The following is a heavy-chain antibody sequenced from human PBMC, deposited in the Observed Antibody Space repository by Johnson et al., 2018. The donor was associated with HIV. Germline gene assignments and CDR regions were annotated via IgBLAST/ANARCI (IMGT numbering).Heavy chain of an antibody. CDR3: ARAGSSSDDAFDI. Sequence: VQLVESGGGLVQPGGSLRLSCAASGFTVSSNYMSWVRQAPGKGLEWVSVIYSGGSTYYADPVKGRFTISRDNSKNTRYLQMTSLRAEDTAVYYCARAGSSSDDAFDIWGQGTMVTVSS. CDR1: GFTVSSNY. V-gene: IGHV3-66*01. CDR2: IYSGGST. J-gene: IGHJ3*02. D-gene: IGHD6-6*01.